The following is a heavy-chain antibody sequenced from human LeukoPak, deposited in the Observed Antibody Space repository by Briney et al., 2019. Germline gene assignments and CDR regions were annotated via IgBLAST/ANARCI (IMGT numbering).Heavy chain of an antibody. CDR3: ARLLGGYFRGSAFDV. V-gene: IGHV4-59*08. D-gene: IGHD3-16*01. CDR2: VYYSGST. J-gene: IGHJ3*01. CDR1: GDSISSYY. Sequence: SETLSLTCTVSGDSISSYYWSWIRQPPGKGLEWIGSVYYSGSTKYNPSLKSRVTISVDTSKNQISLKLSSVIAADTAVYYCARLLGGYFRGSAFDVWGQGTVVTVSS.